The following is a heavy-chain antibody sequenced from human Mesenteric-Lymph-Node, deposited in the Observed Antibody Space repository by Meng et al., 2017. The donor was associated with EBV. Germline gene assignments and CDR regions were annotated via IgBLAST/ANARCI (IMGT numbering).Heavy chain of an antibody. Sequence: EVQLVESGGXRVKPGGXVRLSCAAYGLTFRSYCINWVRQAPGKGLEWVSSISSSSSYIYYADSVKGRFTISRDNAKNSLYLQMNSLRAEDTAVYYCARSPTGYSSTWSPYWYFDLWGRGTLVTVSS. CDR1: GLTFRSYC. CDR3: ARSPTGYSSTWSPYWYFDL. D-gene: IGHD6-13*01. V-gene: IGHV3-21*02. J-gene: IGHJ2*01. CDR2: ISSSSSYI.